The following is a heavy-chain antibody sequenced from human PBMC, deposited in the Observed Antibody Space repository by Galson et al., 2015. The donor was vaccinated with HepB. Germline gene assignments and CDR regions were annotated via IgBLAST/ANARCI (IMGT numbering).Heavy chain of an antibody. J-gene: IGHJ4*02. CDR1: GGTFSSYT. V-gene: IGHV1-69*02. CDR3: ARYYADLPGDY. D-gene: IGHD4-17*01. CDR2: IIPIVGIA. Sequence: SVKVSCKASGGTFSSYTISWVRQAPGQGLEWMGRIIPIVGIAKYAQKFQGRVTLTADSSTSTAYMELSSLRSKDTAMYYCARYYADLPGDYWGQGTLVTVSS.